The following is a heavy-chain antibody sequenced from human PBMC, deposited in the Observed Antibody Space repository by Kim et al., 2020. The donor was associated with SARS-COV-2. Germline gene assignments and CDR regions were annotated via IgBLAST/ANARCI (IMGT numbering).Heavy chain of an antibody. CDR3: ARDRGDLDS. V-gene: IGHV4-59*01. Sequence: GNTDYHPSLGRRVSISLDASKHQFSLTLTSVTSADTAMYYCARDRGDLDSWGQGTLVTVST. D-gene: IGHD5-12*01. J-gene: IGHJ4*02. CDR2: GNT.